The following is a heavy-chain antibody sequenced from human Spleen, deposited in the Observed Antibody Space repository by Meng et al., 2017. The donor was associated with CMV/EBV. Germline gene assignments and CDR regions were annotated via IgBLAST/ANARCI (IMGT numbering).Heavy chain of an antibody. V-gene: IGHV3-20*01. Sequence: GGSLRLSCAASGFTFSDYYMSWIRQAPGKGLEWVAGIFWNAGRIGYAESVKGRFTISRDNGKNSLYLQMNSLRAEDTGLYHCVRGYGVTGGMDVWGQGTTVTVSS. CDR2: IFWNAGRI. D-gene: IGHD4-17*01. J-gene: IGHJ6*02. CDR3: VRGYGVTGGMDV. CDR1: GFTFSDYY.